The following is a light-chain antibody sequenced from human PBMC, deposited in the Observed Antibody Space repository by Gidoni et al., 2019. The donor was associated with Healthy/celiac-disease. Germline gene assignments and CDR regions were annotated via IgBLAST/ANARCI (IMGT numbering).Light chain of an antibody. CDR2: AAS. CDR3: QQSYSTPLT. V-gene: IGKV1-39*01. Sequence: DIQMTQHPSSLSASVGDRVTITCRASQSISSYLNWYQQKPGKAPKLLIYAASSLQSGVPSRFSGSGSGTDFTLTISRLQPEDFATYYFQQSYSTPLTFGGGTKVEIK. J-gene: IGKJ4*01. CDR1: QSISSY.